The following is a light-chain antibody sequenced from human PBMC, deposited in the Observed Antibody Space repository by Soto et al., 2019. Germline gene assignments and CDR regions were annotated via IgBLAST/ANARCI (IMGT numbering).Light chain of an antibody. CDR1: SSDVGGYHY. V-gene: IGLV2-11*01. Sequence: LTQPRSVSGSPGQSVTISCTGTSSDVGGYHYVSWYQQHPGKAPKVLIYDVSKRPSGVPDRFSGSKSGNTASLTISGLQADDEADYYCCSYAGSYIYVFGTGTKVTVL. CDR3: CSYAGSYIYV. CDR2: DVS. J-gene: IGLJ1*01.